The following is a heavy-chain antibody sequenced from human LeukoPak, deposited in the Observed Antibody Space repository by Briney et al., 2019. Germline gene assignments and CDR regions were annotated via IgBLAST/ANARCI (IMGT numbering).Heavy chain of an antibody. D-gene: IGHD3-22*01. V-gene: IGHV1-69*05. Sequence: GASVKVSCKASGYTFTNYGISWVRQAPGQGLEWMGGIIPIFGTANYAQKFQGRVTITTDESTSTAYMELSSLRSEDTAVYYCARVVNQGYYYYMDVWGKGTTVTVSS. CDR3: ARVVNQGYYYYMDV. J-gene: IGHJ6*03. CDR1: GYTFTNYG. CDR2: IIPIFGTA.